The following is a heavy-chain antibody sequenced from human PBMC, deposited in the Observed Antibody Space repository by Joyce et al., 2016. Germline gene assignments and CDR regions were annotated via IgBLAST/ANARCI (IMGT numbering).Heavy chain of an antibody. CDR2: INHSGST. CDR3: AREMGGGY. V-gene: IGHV4-34*01. CDR1: GGSFSAYY. D-gene: IGHD3-16*01. J-gene: IGHJ4*02. Sequence: QVQLQQWGAGLLKPSETLSLTCAVSGGSFSAYYWSWIRQPPGKGLEWIGEINHSGSTNYNPFLKSRVTISVDTSKNQFSLKLSSVTAADTAVYYCAREMGGGYWGQGTLVTVSS.